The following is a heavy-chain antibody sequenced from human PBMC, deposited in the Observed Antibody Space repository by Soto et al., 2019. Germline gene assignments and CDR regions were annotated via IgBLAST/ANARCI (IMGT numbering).Heavy chain of an antibody. J-gene: IGHJ4*02. CDR2: IYPSGST. V-gene: IGHV4-4*07. D-gene: IGHD5-12*01. CDR3: VRGRLYSVYDS. CDR1: GGYISGHS. Sequence: SETLSVTCTVSGGYISGHSGVWVRQPAGRGLEWIGHIYPSGSTSYNPSLRSRVTMSLDTSNNQIFLNLTPVTAADTAVFYCVRGRLYSVYDSWGPGTLVTVSS.